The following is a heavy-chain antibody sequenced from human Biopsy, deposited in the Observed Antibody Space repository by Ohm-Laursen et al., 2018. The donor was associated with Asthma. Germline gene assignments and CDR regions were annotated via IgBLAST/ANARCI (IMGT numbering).Heavy chain of an antibody. CDR1: PGSFSGFF. V-gene: IGHV4-34*01. J-gene: IGHJ6*02. Sequence: SETLSLTCDMYPGSFSGFFWTWIRQSPGKGLEWIGETNERGVTNNNPSLKSRVIISIDTYWNRVSLKLTSVTAADTAVYYCARGPELDIWGQGTTATVSS. CDR2: TNERGVT. CDR3: ARGPELDI.